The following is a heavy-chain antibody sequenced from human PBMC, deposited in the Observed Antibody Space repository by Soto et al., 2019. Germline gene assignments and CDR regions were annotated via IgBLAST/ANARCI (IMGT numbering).Heavy chain of an antibody. Sequence: VQLVESGGGLVQPGGSLRLSCAASGFTFRTYWMSWVRQAPGKGLEWVANINEDGSEKYYVDSVKGRFTVSRDNAKNSLYLQMNSLRAEDTAVYFCARAPDPGTVDYWGQGALVTVSS. CDR1: GFTFRTYW. CDR3: ARAPDPGTVDY. J-gene: IGHJ4*02. V-gene: IGHV3-7*01. CDR2: INEDGSEK. D-gene: IGHD6-13*01.